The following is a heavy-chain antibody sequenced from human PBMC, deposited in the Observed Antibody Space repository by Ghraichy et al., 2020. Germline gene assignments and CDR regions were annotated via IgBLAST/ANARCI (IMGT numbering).Heavy chain of an antibody. D-gene: IGHD2-2*01. CDR1: GFTFSDYY. J-gene: IGHJ4*02. CDR2: ISSSGSTI. V-gene: IGHV3-11*04. Sequence: GESLNISCAASGFTFSDYYMSWIRQAPGKGLEWVSYISSSGSTIYYADSVKGRFTISRDNAKNSLYLQMNSLRAEDTAVYYCVSGSTSGFDYWGQGTLVTVSS. CDR3: VSGSTSGFDY.